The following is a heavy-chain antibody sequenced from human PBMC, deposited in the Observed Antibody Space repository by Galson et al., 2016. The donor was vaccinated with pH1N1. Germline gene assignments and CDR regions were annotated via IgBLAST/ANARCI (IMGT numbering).Heavy chain of an antibody. CDR3: ARDREDYWSGYLFDY. J-gene: IGHJ4*02. D-gene: IGHD3-3*01. V-gene: IGHV1-69*04. CDR2: ILPILGIP. Sequence: SVKVSCKASGGTFGSYAISWVRQAPGQGLEWMGNILPILGIPDYAQKFQDRVKITADKSTNTAYLELSSLRSEDTAVYYCARDREDYWSGYLFDYWGQGTLVTVAS. CDR1: GGTFGSYA.